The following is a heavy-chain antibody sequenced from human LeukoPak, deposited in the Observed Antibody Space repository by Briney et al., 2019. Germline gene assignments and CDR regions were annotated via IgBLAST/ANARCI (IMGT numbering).Heavy chain of an antibody. CDR1: GYTFTGYY. D-gene: IGHD3-9*01. V-gene: IGHV1-69*02. J-gene: IGHJ4*02. CDR3: ARRDILTGPFDY. CDR2: IIPILGIA. Sequence: ASVKVSCKASGYTFTGYYMHWVRQAPGQGLEWMGRIIPILGIANYAQKFQGRVTITADKSTSTAYMELSSLRSEDTAVYYCARRDILTGPFDYWGQGTLVTVSS.